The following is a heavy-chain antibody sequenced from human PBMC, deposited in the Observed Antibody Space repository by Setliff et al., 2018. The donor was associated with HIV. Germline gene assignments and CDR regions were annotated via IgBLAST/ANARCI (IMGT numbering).Heavy chain of an antibody. J-gene: IGHJ4*02. Sequence: GGSLRLSCAASGFTFSSYGMHWVRQAPGKGLEWVAVIWYDGSNKYYADSVKGRFTISRDNSKYTLFLQMNSLRAEDTAVYYCARVRSSGWYDWAFDYWGQGTLVTVSS. CDR1: GFTFSSYG. D-gene: IGHD6-19*01. CDR2: IWYDGSNK. CDR3: ARVRSSGWYDWAFDY. V-gene: IGHV3-33*01.